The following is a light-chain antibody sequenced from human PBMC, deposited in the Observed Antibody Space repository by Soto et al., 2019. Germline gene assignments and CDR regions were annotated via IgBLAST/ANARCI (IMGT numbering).Light chain of an antibody. CDR1: QIVGGDT. CDR3: QQYGFSEII. J-gene: IGKJ5*01. CDR2: GAS. V-gene: IGKV3-20*01. Sequence: VLTQAPVTMSLSPGERATLSCRAIQIVGGDTLSLFQQRPGQAPRLVIYGASNRAAGIPDRFSGSVSGTDFTLTITRLEPEDFAVFYCQQYGFSEIIFGQGTRLET.